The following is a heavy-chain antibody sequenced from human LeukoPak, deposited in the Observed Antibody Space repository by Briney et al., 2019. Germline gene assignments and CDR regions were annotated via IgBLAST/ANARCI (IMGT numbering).Heavy chain of an antibody. D-gene: IGHD2-15*01. CDR3: ARGADGVSSNSRGWFDP. J-gene: IGHJ5*02. CDR1: GFTFSSYA. Sequence: GGSLRLSCAASGFTFSSYAMSWVRQAPGKGLEWVSSISSSSFFISYADSVKGRFTISRDNAKNSLYLQMNSLRAGDTAVYSCARGADGVSSNSRGWFDPWGQGTLVTVSS. V-gene: IGHV3-21*01. CDR2: ISSSSFFI.